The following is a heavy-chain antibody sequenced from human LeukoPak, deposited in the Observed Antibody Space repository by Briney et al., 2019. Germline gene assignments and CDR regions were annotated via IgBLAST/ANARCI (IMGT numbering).Heavy chain of an antibody. CDR2: IYSGGTT. CDR1: GGSISSSHYY. Sequence: SETLSLTCTVSGGSISSSHYYWGWIRQPPGKGLEWIGSIYSGGTTSYSPSLESRVTISVDTSENQFSLKLSSVTAADTAIYYCARSTTYSGSYQYYFDYWGQGTLVTVSS. J-gene: IGHJ4*02. D-gene: IGHD1-26*01. CDR3: ARSTTYSGSYQYYFDY. V-gene: IGHV4-39*07.